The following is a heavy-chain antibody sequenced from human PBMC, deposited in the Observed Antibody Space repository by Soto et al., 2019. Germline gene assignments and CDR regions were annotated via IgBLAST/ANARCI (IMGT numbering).Heavy chain of an antibody. Sequence: PSETLSLTCDVSGGSISRGGYSWSWIRQPPGKGLEWIGHIYHSGITNYNPSLKSRVTISVDTSKNQFSLQMSSVTAADTAVFYCARVSGATISYWGQGTLVTVSS. CDR3: ARVSGATISY. CDR2: IYHSGIT. V-gene: IGHV4-30-2*02. CDR1: GGSISRGGYS. D-gene: IGHD1-26*01. J-gene: IGHJ4*02.